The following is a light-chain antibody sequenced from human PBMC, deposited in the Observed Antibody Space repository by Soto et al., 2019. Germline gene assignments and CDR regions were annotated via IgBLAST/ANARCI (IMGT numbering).Light chain of an antibody. V-gene: IGKV1-27*01. Sequence: DIQVTQSPSSLSASVGDRVTITCRASQGIYNYLAWYQQKPGKVPKLLIYAASTLQSGVPSRFSGSGSGTDFTLTISSLQPEDVETYYCQKYNSAPLTFGGGTKVDIK. J-gene: IGKJ4*01. CDR2: AAS. CDR1: QGIYNY. CDR3: QKYNSAPLT.